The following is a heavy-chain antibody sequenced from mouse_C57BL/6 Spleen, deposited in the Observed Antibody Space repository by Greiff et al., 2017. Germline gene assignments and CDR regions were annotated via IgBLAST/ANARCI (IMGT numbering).Heavy chain of an antibody. CDR3: ARGTEGYFDV. CDR1: GYTFTSSW. CDR2: IDPSDSYT. V-gene: IGHV1-69*01. D-gene: IGHD2-14*01. Sequence: VQLQQPGAELVMPGASVKLSCKASGYTFTSSWMHWVKQRPGQGLEWIGEIDPSDSYTNYNQKFKGKSTLTVDKSSSTAYMQLSSLTSEDSAVYYCARGTEGYFDVWGTGTTVTVSS. J-gene: IGHJ1*03.